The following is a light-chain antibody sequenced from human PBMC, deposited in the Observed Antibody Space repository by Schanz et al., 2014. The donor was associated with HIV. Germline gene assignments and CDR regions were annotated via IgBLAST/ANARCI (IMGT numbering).Light chain of an antibody. CDR1: AFNIGQNY. J-gene: IGLJ2*01. CDR3: ATWDSTLSAVV. CDR2: VNH. V-gene: IGLV1-51*01. Sequence: HSVLTQPPSMSAAPGQRVTISCAGSAFNIGQNYVSWFQQFPGTAPKLLIYVNHQRPSDIPDRFSGSKTGTSATLAIVGLQTGDEADYYCATWDSTLSAVVFGGGTKVTVL.